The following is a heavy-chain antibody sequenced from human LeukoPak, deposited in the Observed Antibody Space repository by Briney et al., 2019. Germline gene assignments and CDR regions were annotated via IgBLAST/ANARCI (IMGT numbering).Heavy chain of an antibody. CDR3: ARGRNYLDY. Sequence: GASVKVSCKVSGYTLTELSMHWVRQAPGKGLEWMGGFDPEDGETIYAQKFQGRVTMTTDTSTSTAYMELTSLRSDDTAVYYCARGRNYLDYWGQGTLVTVSS. V-gene: IGHV1-24*01. CDR2: FDPEDGET. CDR1: GYTLTELS. J-gene: IGHJ4*02.